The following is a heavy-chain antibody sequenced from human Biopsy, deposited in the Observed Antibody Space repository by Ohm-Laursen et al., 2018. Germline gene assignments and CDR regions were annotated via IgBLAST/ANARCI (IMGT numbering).Heavy chain of an antibody. CDR3: TVDLGRGFH. CDR2: IKSKSDGEAT. Sequence: SLRLSCAAPGFTFTHAWMSWVRQGPGKGLEWLGHIKSKSDGEATDYAAAVQGRFAISRDDSTNTFYLQMNSLKSEDTGVFYCTVDLGRGFHWGQGTLVTVSS. J-gene: IGHJ4*02. D-gene: IGHD5-12*01. CDR1: GFTFTHAW. V-gene: IGHV3-15*01.